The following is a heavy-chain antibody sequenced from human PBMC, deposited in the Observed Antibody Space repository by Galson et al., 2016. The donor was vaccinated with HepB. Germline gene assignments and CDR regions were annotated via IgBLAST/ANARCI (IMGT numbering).Heavy chain of an antibody. CDR1: GGSISSSKW. J-gene: IGHJ4*02. CDR3: GSGPRSYYYYFDH. V-gene: IGHV4-4*02. Sequence: ETLSLTCAVSGGSISSSKWWIWVRQPPGKGLEWIGDIFHSGTTQYNPSLKSRVHISIDKSKNQFSLNLTSVTAADTAVYYCGSGPRSYYYYFDHWGQGTLVTVSS. CDR2: IFHSGTT. D-gene: IGHD3-22*01.